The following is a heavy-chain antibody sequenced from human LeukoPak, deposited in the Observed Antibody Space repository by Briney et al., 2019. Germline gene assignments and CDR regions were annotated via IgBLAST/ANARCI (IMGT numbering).Heavy chain of an antibody. CDR2: INIDDTNA. V-gene: IGHV3-74*01. CDR1: GFTFRDYL. Sequence: GGSRRLSCAVSGFTFRDYLMHWVRQAPGKGLVWVSRINIDDTNAYADSVEGRFTISRDNRKNTLYLQMNSLRAEDTAVYFCGRGGDGIDIWGQGTTVIVSS. CDR3: GRGGDGIDI. J-gene: IGHJ3*02.